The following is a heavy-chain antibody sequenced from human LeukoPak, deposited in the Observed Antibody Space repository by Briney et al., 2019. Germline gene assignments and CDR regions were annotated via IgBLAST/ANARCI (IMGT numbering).Heavy chain of an antibody. CDR1: GFTFSSYG. Sequence: PGGSLRLSCAASGFTFSSYGMHWVRQAPGKGLEWVAVILNDGSQEKYADSVKGRFTISRDNSKNTLYLQMNSLRAEDTAVYYCAKDRTIYDSEVCYDYWGQGTLVTVSS. J-gene: IGHJ4*02. CDR2: ILNDGSQE. V-gene: IGHV3-33*06. CDR3: AKDRTIYDSEVCYDY. D-gene: IGHD5/OR15-5a*01.